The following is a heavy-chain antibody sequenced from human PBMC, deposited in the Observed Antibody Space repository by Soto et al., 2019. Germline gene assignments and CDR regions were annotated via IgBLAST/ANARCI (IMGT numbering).Heavy chain of an antibody. D-gene: IGHD5-18*01. Sequence: QAQLVQSGAEVKKPWASVKVSCKASGYTFYSHSISWVRQAPGQGLEWMGRINADYGNTQYAQKFRGRVTMTTDTSTTTVYMELTNLRSDDTAVYYCARCIQGDYYYGMDVWGQGTTVTVSS. CDR1: GYTFYSHS. V-gene: IGHV1-18*01. CDR2: INADYGNT. J-gene: IGHJ6*02. CDR3: ARCIQGDYYYGMDV.